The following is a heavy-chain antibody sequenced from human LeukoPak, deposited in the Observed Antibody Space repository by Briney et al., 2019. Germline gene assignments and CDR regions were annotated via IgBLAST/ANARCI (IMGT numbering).Heavy chain of an antibody. CDR2: ISGSGGST. Sequence: AGGSLRLSCAASGFTFSSDAMSWVRKAPGKGLEWVSAISGSGGSTYYADSVKGRFTISRDNSKNTLYLQMNSLRAEDTAVYYCAKDPYGSGSYYSYWGQGTLVTVSS. CDR3: AKDPYGSGSYYSY. D-gene: IGHD3-10*01. V-gene: IGHV3-23*01. CDR1: GFTFSSDA. J-gene: IGHJ4*02.